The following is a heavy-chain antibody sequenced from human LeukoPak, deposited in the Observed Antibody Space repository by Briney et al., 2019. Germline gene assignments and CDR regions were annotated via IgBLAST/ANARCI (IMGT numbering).Heavy chain of an antibody. V-gene: IGHV1-46*01. J-gene: IGHJ5*02. CDR3: ARGHGGNSRLNWFDP. Sequence: ASVKVSCKASGYTFTSYYMHWVRQAPGQGLEWMGIINPSGGSTSYAQRFQGRVTMTRDTSTSTVYMELSSLRSEDTAVYYCARGHGGNSRLNWFDPWGQGTLVTVSS. D-gene: IGHD4-23*01. CDR1: GYTFTSYY. CDR2: INPSGGST.